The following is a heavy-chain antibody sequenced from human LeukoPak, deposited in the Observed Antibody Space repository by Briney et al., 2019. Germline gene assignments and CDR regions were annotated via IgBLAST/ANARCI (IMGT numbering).Heavy chain of an antibody. CDR2: ISDTGFSI. J-gene: IGHJ4*02. CDR3: ATRPSGDYYLAVFDY. CDR1: GFTFSNYN. D-gene: IGHD3-22*01. Sequence: GGSLRLSCAASGFTFSNYNMNWFRQAPGKGLEWVSYISDTGFSIYYADSVKGRFTISRDNTKNSLYLQMNRLRAEDTAVYYCATRPSGDYYLAVFDYWGQGTVVAVSS. V-gene: IGHV3-48*04.